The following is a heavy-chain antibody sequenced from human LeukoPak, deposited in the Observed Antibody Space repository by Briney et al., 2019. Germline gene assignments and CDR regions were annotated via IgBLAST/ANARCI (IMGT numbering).Heavy chain of an antibody. Sequence: ASVKVSFKASGYTFTVYYMHWVRQAPGQGLEWMGWINPNSGGTNYAQKFQGWVTMTRDTSISTAYMELSRLRSDDTAVYYCARDKYSGSYYFDYWGQGTLVTVSS. J-gene: IGHJ4*02. V-gene: IGHV1-2*04. CDR3: ARDKYSGSYYFDY. D-gene: IGHD1-26*01. CDR1: GYTFTVYY. CDR2: INPNSGGT.